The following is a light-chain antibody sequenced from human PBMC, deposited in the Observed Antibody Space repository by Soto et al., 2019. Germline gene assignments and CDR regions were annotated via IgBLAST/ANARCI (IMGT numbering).Light chain of an antibody. CDR2: GAS. J-gene: IGKJ1*01. Sequence: ENVFSHSPGTLSLSQGERATLSCSASQSVSSSFLAWYQQKPGQAPRLLIYGASSRATGIPDRFSGSGSGTDFTLTISRLDPEDFAVYYCQQYASSPPTFGQATKVDIK. V-gene: IGKV3-20*01. CDR1: QSVSSSF. CDR3: QQYASSPPT.